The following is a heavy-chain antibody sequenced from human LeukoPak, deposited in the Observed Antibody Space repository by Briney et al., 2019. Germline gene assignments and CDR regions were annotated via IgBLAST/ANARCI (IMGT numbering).Heavy chain of an antibody. CDR2: IRSKANSYAT. CDR1: GFTSSGSA. V-gene: IGHV3-73*01. CDR3: TRGGYSYGFNWFDP. D-gene: IGHD5-18*01. J-gene: IGHJ5*02. Sequence: GGSLRLSCAASGFTSSGSAMHWVRQASGKGLEWVGRIRSKANSYATAYAASVKGRFTISRDDSKNTAYLQMNSLKTEDTAVYYCTRGGYSYGFNWFDPWGQGTLVTVSS.